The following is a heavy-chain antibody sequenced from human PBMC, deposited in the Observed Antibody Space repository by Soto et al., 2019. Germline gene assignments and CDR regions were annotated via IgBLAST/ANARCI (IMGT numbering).Heavy chain of an antibody. D-gene: IGHD6-19*01. CDR2: IWYDGSNK. Sequence: PGGSLRLSCAASGFTFSSYGMHWVRQAPGKGLEWVAVIWYDGSNKYYADSVKGRFTISRDNSKNTLYLQMNSLRAEDTAVYYCARGSGSSGWYYFDYWGQGTLVTVSS. CDR1: GFTFSSYG. J-gene: IGHJ4*02. V-gene: IGHV3-33*01. CDR3: ARGSGSSGWYYFDY.